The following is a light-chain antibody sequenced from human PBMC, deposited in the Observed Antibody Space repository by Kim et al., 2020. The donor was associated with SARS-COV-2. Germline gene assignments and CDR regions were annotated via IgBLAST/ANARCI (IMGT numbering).Light chain of an antibody. Sequence: QSALTQPASVSGSPGQSITISCTGTSSDVGGYNYVSWFQQHPGKAPKLLIYDVSDRPSGISNRFSGSKSDNTASLTISGLQAEDEADYYCSSYRGSTTWVFGGGTQLTVL. CDR2: DVS. V-gene: IGLV2-14*03. J-gene: IGLJ3*02. CDR1: SSDVGGYNY. CDR3: SSYRGSTTWV.